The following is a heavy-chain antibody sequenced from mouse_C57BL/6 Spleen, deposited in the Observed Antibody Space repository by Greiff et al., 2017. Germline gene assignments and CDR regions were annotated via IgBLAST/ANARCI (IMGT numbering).Heavy chain of an antibody. CDR2: INPNNGGT. D-gene: IGHD1-1*01. J-gene: IGHJ1*03. V-gene: IGHV1-22*01. CDR3: VGSSYVDWYFDV. Sequence: VQLQQSGPELVKPGASVKMSCKASGYTFTDYNMHWVKQSHGKSLEWIGYINPNNGGTSYNQKFKGKATLTVNKSSSTAYMELRSLTSEDSAVYYCVGSSYVDWYFDVWGTGTTVTVSS. CDR1: GYTFTDYN.